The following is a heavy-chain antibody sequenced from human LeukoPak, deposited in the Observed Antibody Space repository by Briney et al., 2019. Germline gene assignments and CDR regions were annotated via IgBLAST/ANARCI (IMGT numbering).Heavy chain of an antibody. Sequence: GGSLRLSCAASGFTFSIYSMNWVRQAPGKGLEWVSYISSSSSTIYYADSVKGRFTISRDNAKNSLYLQMNSLRAEDTAVYYCARDRFPVGATDAFDIWGQGTMVTVSS. CDR1: GFTFSIYS. CDR2: ISSSSSTI. V-gene: IGHV3-48*01. J-gene: IGHJ3*02. CDR3: ARDRFPVGATDAFDI. D-gene: IGHD1-26*01.